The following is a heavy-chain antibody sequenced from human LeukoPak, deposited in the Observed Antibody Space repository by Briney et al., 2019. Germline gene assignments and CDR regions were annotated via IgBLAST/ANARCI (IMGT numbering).Heavy chain of an antibody. CDR3: ARGKGYCSSTSCYLLDY. Sequence: PSETLSLTCAVYGGSFSGYYWSWIRQPPGKGLEWIGEINHSGSTNYNPSLKSRVTISVDTSKNQFSLKLSPVTAADTAVYYCARGKGYCSSTSCYLLDYWGQGTLVTVSS. V-gene: IGHV4-34*01. CDR2: INHSGST. D-gene: IGHD2-2*01. CDR1: GGSFSGYY. J-gene: IGHJ4*02.